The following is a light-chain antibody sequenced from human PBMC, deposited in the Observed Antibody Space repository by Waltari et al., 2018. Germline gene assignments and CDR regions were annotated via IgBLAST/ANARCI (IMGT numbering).Light chain of an antibody. J-gene: IGLJ3*02. V-gene: IGLV1-44*01. CDR2: TDN. CDR3: AAWDDSLNGPV. Sequence: QSVLTQPPSASGTPGQRVTISCSGSSSNIGINTVNWYQQLPGTAPKLLIYTDNQRPSGVPDRFAGSKSVTSASLAISGLQSEDGADYYCAAWDDSLNGPVFGGGTKLTVL. CDR1: SSNIGINT.